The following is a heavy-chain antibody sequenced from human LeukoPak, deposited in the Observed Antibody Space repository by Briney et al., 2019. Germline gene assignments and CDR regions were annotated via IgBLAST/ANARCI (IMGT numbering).Heavy chain of an antibody. V-gene: IGHV3-30-3*01. D-gene: IGHD2-8*01. Sequence: GRSLRLSCAASGFIFSSYAMHWVRQAPGKGLEWVAVISYDGSNKYYADSVKGRFTISRDNSKNTLYLQMNSLRAGDTAVYYCARDSGDIVLMVYAPYYFDYWGQGTLVTVSS. CDR2: ISYDGSNK. J-gene: IGHJ4*02. CDR3: ARDSGDIVLMVYAPYYFDY. CDR1: GFIFSSYA.